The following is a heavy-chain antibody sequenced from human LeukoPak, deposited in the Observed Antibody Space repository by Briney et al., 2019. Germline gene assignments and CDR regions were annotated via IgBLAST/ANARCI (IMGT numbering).Heavy chain of an antibody. J-gene: IGHJ4*02. V-gene: IGHV4-34*01. CDR1: GGSFSGYY. Sequence: SETLSLTCAVYGGSFSGYYWSWIRQPPGKGLEWIGEINHSGSTNYNPSLKGRVTISVDTSKNQFSLKLSSVTAADTAVYYCARGEGYYDSGAYYYGDYWGQGTLVTVSS. CDR3: ARGEGYYDSGAYYYGDY. CDR2: INHSGST. D-gene: IGHD3-22*01.